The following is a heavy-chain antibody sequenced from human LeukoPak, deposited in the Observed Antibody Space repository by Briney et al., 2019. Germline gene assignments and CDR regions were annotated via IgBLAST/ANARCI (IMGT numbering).Heavy chain of an antibody. CDR1: GFTFSSYS. D-gene: IGHD3-22*01. CDR2: ISSSSSYI. CDR3: ARDAVSKSYDSSGCYCDY. V-gene: IGHV3-21*01. Sequence: GGSLRLSCAASGFTFSSYSMNWVRQAPGKGLEWVSSISSSSSYIYYADSVKGRFTISRDNAKNSLYLQMNSLRADDTAVYYCARDAVSKSYDSSGCYCDYWGQGTLVTVSS. J-gene: IGHJ4*02.